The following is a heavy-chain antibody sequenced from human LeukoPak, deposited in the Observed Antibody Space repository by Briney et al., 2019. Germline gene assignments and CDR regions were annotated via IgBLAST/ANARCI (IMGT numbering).Heavy chain of an antibody. V-gene: IGHV3-21*01. CDR2: ISSSSSYI. D-gene: IGHD1-26*01. CDR1: GFTFSSYS. CDR3: ARDLGGSYYGNWFDP. Sequence: GGSLRLSCAASGFTFSSYSMNWVRQAPGKGLEWVSSISSSSSYIYYADSVKGRFTISRDNAKNSLCLQMNSLRAEDTAVYYCARDLGGSYYGNWFDPWGQGTLVTVSS. J-gene: IGHJ5*02.